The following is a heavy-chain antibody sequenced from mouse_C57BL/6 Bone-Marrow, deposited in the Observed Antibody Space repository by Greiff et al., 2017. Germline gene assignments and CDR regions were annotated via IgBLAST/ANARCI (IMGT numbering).Heavy chain of an antibody. V-gene: IGHV5-4*01. CDR3: ARDLGAQAAWFAY. Sequence: DVKLVESGGGLVKPGGSLKLSCAASGFTFSSYAMSWVRQTPEKRLEWVATISDGGSYTYYPDNVKGRFTISRDNAKNNLYLQMSHLKSEDTAMYYCARDLGAQAAWFAYWGQGTLVTVSA. D-gene: IGHD3-2*02. CDR1: GFTFSSYA. CDR2: ISDGGSYT. J-gene: IGHJ3*01.